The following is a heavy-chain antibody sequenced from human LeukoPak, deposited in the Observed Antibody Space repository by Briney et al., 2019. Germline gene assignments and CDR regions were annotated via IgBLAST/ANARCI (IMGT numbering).Heavy chain of an antibody. J-gene: IGHJ4*02. V-gene: IGHV3-74*01. CDR3: ARDPRGATPTYFDY. CDR2: INSDGSST. Sequence: GESLRLSCAASGFTFSSYWMHWVRQAPGKGLVWVSRINSDGSSTNYADSVKGRFTISRDNAKNTLYLQMNSLRAEDTAVYYCARDPRGATPTYFDYWGQGTLVTVSS. D-gene: IGHD1-26*01. CDR1: GFTFSSYW.